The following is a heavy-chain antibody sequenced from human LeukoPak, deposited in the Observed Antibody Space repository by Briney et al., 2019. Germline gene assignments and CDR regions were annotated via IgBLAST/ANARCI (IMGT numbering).Heavy chain of an antibody. CDR2: SDPEDGET. CDR1: GYTLTELS. D-gene: IGHD3-22*01. J-gene: IGHJ4*02. Sequence: ASVKVSCKVSGYTLTELSMHWVRQAPGKGLEWMGGSDPEDGETIYAQKFQGRVTMTRDTSISTAYIELSRLRSDDTAVYYCARDERYDSSGYPFDYWGQGTLVTVSS. CDR3: ARDERYDSSGYPFDY. V-gene: IGHV1-24*01.